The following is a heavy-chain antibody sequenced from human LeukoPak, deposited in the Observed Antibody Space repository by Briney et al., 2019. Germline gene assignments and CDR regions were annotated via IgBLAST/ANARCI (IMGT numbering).Heavy chain of an antibody. CDR3: ARGKGYDSSGYYSYYFDY. Sequence: SETLSLTCTVSANSVSGGYYWGWIRQPPGKGLEWIGTIYHGGSTYYNPSLKSRVTISVDTSKNQFSLKLSSVTAADTAVYYCARGKGYDSSGYYSYYFDYWGQGTLVTVSS. D-gene: IGHD3-22*01. J-gene: IGHJ4*02. V-gene: IGHV4-38-2*02. CDR1: ANSVSGGYY. CDR2: IYHGGST.